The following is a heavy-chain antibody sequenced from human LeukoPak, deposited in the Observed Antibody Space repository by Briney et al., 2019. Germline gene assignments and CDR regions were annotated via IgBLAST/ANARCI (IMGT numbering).Heavy chain of an antibody. V-gene: IGHV3-30-3*01. CDR2: ISYDGSNK. J-gene: IGHJ3*02. Sequence: GGSLRLSGAAFGFTFSSFVMHWVGQPPGKGLEWVAVISYDGSNKYYADSVKGRFTISRDNSKNTLYLQMNSLRAEDTAVYYCASIPPNDAFDIWGQGTMVTVSS. CDR1: GFTFSSFV. CDR3: ASIPPNDAFDI.